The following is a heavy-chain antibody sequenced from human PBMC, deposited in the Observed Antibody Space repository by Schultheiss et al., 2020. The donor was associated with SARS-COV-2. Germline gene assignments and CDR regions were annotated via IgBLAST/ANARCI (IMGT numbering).Heavy chain of an antibody. V-gene: IGHV4-38-2*02. Sequence: SETLSLTCAVSGYSISSGYYWGWIRQPPGKGLEWIGSIYHSGSTYYNPSLKSRVTISVDTSKNQFSLKLSSVTAADTAVYYCARDGMGGGNRPSYYFDYWGQGTLVTVSS. CDR2: IYHSGST. CDR3: ARDGMGGGNRPSYYFDY. D-gene: IGHD1-14*01. J-gene: IGHJ4*02. CDR1: GYSISSGYY.